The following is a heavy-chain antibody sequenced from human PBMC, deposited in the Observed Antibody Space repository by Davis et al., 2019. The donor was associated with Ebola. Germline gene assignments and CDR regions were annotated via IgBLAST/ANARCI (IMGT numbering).Heavy chain of an antibody. CDR1: GFTFRSYW. Sequence: GGSLRLSCAASGFTFRSYWMSWVRQAPGKGLEWVANIKQDGSEKYYVDSVKGRFTISRDNAKNSLYLQMNSLRAEDTAVYYCARGDDYGDYGAPAIDYWGQGTLVTVSS. D-gene: IGHD4-17*01. J-gene: IGHJ4*02. V-gene: IGHV3-7*01. CDR3: ARGDDYGDYGAPAIDY. CDR2: IKQDGSEK.